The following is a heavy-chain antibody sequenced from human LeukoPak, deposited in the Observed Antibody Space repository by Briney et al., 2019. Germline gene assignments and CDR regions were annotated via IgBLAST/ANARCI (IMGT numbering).Heavy chain of an antibody. J-gene: IGHJ4*02. CDR1: GFTFNKYA. D-gene: IGHD1-1*01. CDR3: AKVVGTGTTPTDY. CDR2: ISASGYNT. Sequence: PGRSLRLSCAASGFTFNKYAMSWVRQAPGKGLVWVAVISASGYNTDYADSVKGRFTISSDNSKNTLSLQMNSMRVEDTAVYYCAKVVGTGTTPTDYWGQGTLVTVSS. V-gene: IGHV3-23*01.